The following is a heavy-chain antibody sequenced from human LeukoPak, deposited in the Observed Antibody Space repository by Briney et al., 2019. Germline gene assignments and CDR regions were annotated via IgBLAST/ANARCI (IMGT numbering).Heavy chain of an antibody. Sequence: ASVKVSCKASGYTFTSYDINWVRQATGQRLEWMGWMNPNSGNTGYAQKFQGRVTITRNTSISTAYMELSSLRSEDTAVYYCARGRKYQLPPRSPYYYYYMDVWGKGTTVTVSS. V-gene: IGHV1-8*03. CDR1: GYTFTSYD. CDR2: MNPNSGNT. CDR3: ARGRKYQLPPRSPYYYYYMDV. D-gene: IGHD2-2*01. J-gene: IGHJ6*03.